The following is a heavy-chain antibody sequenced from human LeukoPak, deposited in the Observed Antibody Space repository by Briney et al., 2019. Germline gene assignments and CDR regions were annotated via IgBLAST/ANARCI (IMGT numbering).Heavy chain of an antibody. J-gene: IGHJ5*02. D-gene: IGHD3-10*01. CDR3: AKDMYYYGSGSYDKFDP. V-gene: IGHV3-30*18. CDR1: GFTFSSYG. CDR2: ISYDGSNK. Sequence: GGSLRLSCAASGFTFSSYGMHWVRQAPGKGLEWVAVISYDGSNKYYADSMKGRFTISRDNSKNTLYLQMNSLRAEDTAVYYCAKDMYYYGSGSYDKFDPWGQGTLVTVSS.